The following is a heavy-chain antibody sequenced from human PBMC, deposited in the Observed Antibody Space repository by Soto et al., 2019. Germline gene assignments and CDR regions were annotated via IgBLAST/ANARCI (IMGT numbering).Heavy chain of an antibody. D-gene: IGHD6-19*01. CDR2: ISSSGPTI. Sequence: GGSLRLSCAASGFTVSSYEMNWVRQAPGKGLEWVSYISSSGPTISYADSVKGRFTISRDNAKNSLYLQMNSLRAEDTAVYYCAIKAGTDYYYYYGVDVWGQGTTVTVSS. V-gene: IGHV3-48*03. J-gene: IGHJ6*02. CDR3: AIKAGTDYYYYYGVDV. CDR1: GFTVSSYE.